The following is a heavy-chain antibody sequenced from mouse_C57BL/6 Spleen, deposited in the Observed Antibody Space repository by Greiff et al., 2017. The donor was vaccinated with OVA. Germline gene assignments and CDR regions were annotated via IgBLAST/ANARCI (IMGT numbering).Heavy chain of an antibody. J-gene: IGHJ3*01. CDR1: GYTFTSYW. Sequence: VQLQQPGAELVMPGASVKLSCKASGYTFTSYWMHWVKQRPGQGLEWIGEIDPSDSYTNYNQKFKGKSTLTVDKSSSTAYMQLSSLTSEDSAVYYCAPYYSNYGFAYWGQGTLVTVSA. V-gene: IGHV1-69*01. CDR3: APYYSNYGFAY. D-gene: IGHD2-5*01. CDR2: IDPSDSYT.